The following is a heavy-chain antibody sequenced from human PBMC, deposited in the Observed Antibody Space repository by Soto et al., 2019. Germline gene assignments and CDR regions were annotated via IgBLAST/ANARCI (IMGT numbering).Heavy chain of an antibody. CDR1: GGSFSDYY. CDR3: ARRPAYSYYFYGMDV. V-gene: IGHV4-34*01. J-gene: IGHJ6*02. Sequence: QVQLQQWGAGRLKPSETLSLTCAVYGGSFSDYYWSWIRQPPGKGLEWIGEINHSGSTNHNPSLKSRVTISVDTSKNQFSLKLSSVTAADAAVYYCARRPAYSYYFYGMDVWGQGTTVTVSS. CDR2: INHSGST.